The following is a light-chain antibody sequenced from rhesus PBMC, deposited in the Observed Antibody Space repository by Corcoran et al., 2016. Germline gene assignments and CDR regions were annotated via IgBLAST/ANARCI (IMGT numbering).Light chain of an antibody. CDR2: AAS. J-gene: IGKJ2*01. V-gene: IGKV1-43*02. CDR3: LQYNSDPYS. Sequence: DIQMTQSPSSLSASVGDRVTITCRASQGISTYLNWYQQKPGKATTRLIYAASSLESRVPSRFSGSGSGTDVTLTISSLQPEDFATYYCLQYNSDPYSFGQGTKVEIK. CDR1: QGISTY.